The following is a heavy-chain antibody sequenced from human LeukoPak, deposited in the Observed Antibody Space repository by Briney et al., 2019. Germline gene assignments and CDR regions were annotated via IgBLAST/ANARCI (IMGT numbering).Heavy chain of an antibody. V-gene: IGHV1-69*04. D-gene: IGHD6-19*01. CDR2: IIPMLSIA. Sequence: SVKVSCKASGGTFSSYAISWVRQAPGQGLEWMGRIIPMLSIADYAPKFQGRVTITADKSTSTAYMGLSSLRSEDTAVYYCVTVARTVYWDQGTLVTVSS. CDR1: GGTFSSYA. J-gene: IGHJ4*02. CDR3: VTVARTVY.